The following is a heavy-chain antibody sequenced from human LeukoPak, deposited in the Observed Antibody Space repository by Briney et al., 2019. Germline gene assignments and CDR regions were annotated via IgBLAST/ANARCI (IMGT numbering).Heavy chain of an antibody. Sequence: GGSLRLSCAASGFTFSSSAMSWVRQAPGKGLEWLSGISGSGGGTYYADSVKGRFTISRDDSKNTLYLQMHSLRAEDTAVYYCAKSGGSGGWLYWGQGTLVTVSS. D-gene: IGHD6-19*01. CDR3: AKSGGSGGWLY. CDR2: ISGSGGGT. CDR1: GFTFSSSA. J-gene: IGHJ4*02. V-gene: IGHV3-23*01.